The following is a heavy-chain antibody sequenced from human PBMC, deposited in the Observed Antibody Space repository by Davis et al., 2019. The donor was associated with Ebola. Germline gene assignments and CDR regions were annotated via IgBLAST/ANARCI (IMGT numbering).Heavy chain of an antibody. CDR1: GASIGGGAYY. V-gene: IGHV4-30-4*01. D-gene: IGHD1-7*01. J-gene: IGHJ4*02. Sequence: PSETLSLTCTVSGASIGGGAYYWNWIRQPPGKGLEWIGYIYYSGTTYYNPSLTSRLSISEDTSKNQLSLRLSSVTAADTAVYFCARVRTGTGFFDYWGPGVLVTVSS. CDR3: ARVRTGTGFFDY. CDR2: IYYSGTT.